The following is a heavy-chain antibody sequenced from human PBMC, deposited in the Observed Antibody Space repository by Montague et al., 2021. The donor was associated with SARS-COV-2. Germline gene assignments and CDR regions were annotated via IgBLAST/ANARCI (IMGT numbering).Heavy chain of an antibody. CDR2: ISSISYI. V-gene: IGHV3-21*01. J-gene: IGHJ3*02. D-gene: IGHD3-10*01. Sequence: SLRLSCAASGFTFSSYSMNWVRQAPGKGLEWVSSISSISYIYYADSVKGRFTIPRDNAKNSLYLQMNSLRAEDTAVYYCARSHELWFGENPQGPGAFDIWGQGTMVTVSS. CDR3: ARSHELWFGENPQGPGAFDI. CDR1: GFTFSSYS.